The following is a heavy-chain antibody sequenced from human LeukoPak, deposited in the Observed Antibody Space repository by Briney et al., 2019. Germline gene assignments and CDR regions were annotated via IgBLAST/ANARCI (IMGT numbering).Heavy chain of an antibody. J-gene: IGHJ5*02. CDR2: IYYSGST. V-gene: IGHV4-30-4*01. D-gene: IGHD2/OR15-2a*01. CDR3: ARSPFLVVGFDP. CDR1: GGSISSGDYY. Sequence: SETLSLTCTVSGGSISSGDYYWSWIRQPPGKGLEWIGYIYYSGSTYYNPSLKSRVTISVDTSKNQFSLKLSSVTAADTAVYYCARSPFLVVGFDPWGQGTLVTVSS.